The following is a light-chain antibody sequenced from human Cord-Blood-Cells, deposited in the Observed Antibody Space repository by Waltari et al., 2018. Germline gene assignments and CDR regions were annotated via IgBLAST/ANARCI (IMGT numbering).Light chain of an antibody. J-gene: IGLJ2*01. CDR2: DVS. CDR3: CSYAGSYTVV. Sequence: QSALPQPRSVSGSPGQPVTISCTGTSSDVGGYNYVSWYQQHPGKAPKLMIYDVSKRPSGVPDRFSGSKSGNTASLTISGLQAEDEADYYCCSYAGSYTVVFGGGTKLTVL. V-gene: IGLV2-11*01. CDR1: SSDVGGYNY.